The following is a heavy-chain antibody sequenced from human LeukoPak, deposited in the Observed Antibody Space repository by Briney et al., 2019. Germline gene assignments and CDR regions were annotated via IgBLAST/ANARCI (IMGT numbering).Heavy chain of an antibody. Sequence: GGSLRLSCAASGFTFNNYGLYWVRQAPGKGLEGVASIRYDGTNELYANSVKGRFTISRGNSKNTFYLQMDSLRVEDTSVYYWAKGGGSPRYYYYYYMDVWGKGTTVTISS. CDR1: GFTFNNYG. V-gene: IGHV3-30*02. D-gene: IGHD3-16*01. J-gene: IGHJ6*03. CDR3: AKGGGSPRYYYYYYMDV. CDR2: IRYDGTNE.